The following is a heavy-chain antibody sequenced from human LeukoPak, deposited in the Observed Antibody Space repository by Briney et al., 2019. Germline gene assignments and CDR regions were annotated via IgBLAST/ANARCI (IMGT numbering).Heavy chain of an antibody. Sequence: GGSLRLSCAASGFTFSSYSMNWVRQAPGRGLEWVSSISSSSSYIYYADSVKGRFTISRDNAKNSLYLQMNSLRAEDTAVCYCARDHGKYDFWSGYYKDYYYGMDVWGQGTTVTVSS. J-gene: IGHJ6*02. D-gene: IGHD3-3*01. CDR2: ISSSSSYI. CDR1: GFTFSSYS. CDR3: ARDHGKYDFWSGYYKDYYYGMDV. V-gene: IGHV3-21*01.